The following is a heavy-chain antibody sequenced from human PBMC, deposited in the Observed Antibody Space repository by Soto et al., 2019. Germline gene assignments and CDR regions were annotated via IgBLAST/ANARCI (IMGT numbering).Heavy chain of an antibody. D-gene: IGHD4-17*01. CDR2: IFSNDAK. V-gene: IGHV2-26*01. CDR3: ARSLYVDYVHWYFDL. CDR1: GFSLRNTRMG. Sequence: QVTLKESGPVLVKPTETLTLTCTVSGFSLRNTRMGVSWIRQSPGKALEWLAHIFSNDAKSYSPSLKSRLAISRDTSKSQVVLTMTNVAPVDTATYYCARSLYVDYVHWYFDLWGRGTLVNVSS. J-gene: IGHJ2*01.